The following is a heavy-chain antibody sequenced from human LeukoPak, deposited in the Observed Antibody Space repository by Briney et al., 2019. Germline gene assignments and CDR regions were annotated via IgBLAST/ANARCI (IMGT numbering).Heavy chain of an antibody. CDR1: GYTFTSYA. V-gene: IGHV1-3*01. D-gene: IGHD2-2*03. J-gene: IGHJ3*02. CDR3: ASLATIGSDSFDI. CDR2: INAGNGNT. Sequence: ASVKVSCKASGYTFTSYAMHWVRQAPGQRLEWMGWINAGNGNTKYSQKFQGRVTMTRDTSTSTVYMELSSLRSEDTAVYYCASLATIGSDSFDIWGQGTMVTVSS.